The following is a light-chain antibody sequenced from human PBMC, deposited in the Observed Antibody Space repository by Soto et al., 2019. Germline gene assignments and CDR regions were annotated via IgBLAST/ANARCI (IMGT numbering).Light chain of an antibody. CDR3: QSGGT. CDR1: QSVNSN. CDR2: DAS. V-gene: IGKV3-15*01. Sequence: EIVMTQSPATLSVSPGERATLSCRASQSVNSNLAWYQQKPGQAPRLLIYDASTRATGIPARFSGSGSGTEFTLTISSLQSEDFAVYYCQSGGTFGPGTKVDFK. J-gene: IGKJ3*01.